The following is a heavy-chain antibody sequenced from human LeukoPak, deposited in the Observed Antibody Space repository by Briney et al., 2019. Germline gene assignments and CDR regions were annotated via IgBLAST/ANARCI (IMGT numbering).Heavy chain of an antibody. J-gene: IGHJ4*02. CDR2: ISWNSGSI. CDR1: GFTFDDYA. D-gene: IGHD2-15*01. Sequence: GGSLRLSCTASGFTFDDYAMHWVRQAPGQGLEWVSGISWNSGSISYADSVQGRFTISRDNSKNSLYLQLNSLSSEDMALYYCAKGGGGGSYAFDYWGQGTLVTASS. V-gene: IGHV3-9*03. CDR3: AKGGGGGSYAFDY.